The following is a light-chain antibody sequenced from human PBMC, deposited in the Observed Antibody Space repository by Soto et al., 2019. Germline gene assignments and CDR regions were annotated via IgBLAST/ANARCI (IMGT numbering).Light chain of an antibody. CDR1: SSDVAGYNY. Sequence: QSVLTQPASVSGSPGQSITISCTGTSSDVAGYNYVSWYQHNPGKAPKLMIYEVSNRPSGVSNRFSGSKSGNTASLTISGLQAEDEADYYCSSYTSSSTHGVFGGGTKVTVL. V-gene: IGLV2-14*01. CDR2: EVS. J-gene: IGLJ3*02. CDR3: SSYTSSSTHGV.